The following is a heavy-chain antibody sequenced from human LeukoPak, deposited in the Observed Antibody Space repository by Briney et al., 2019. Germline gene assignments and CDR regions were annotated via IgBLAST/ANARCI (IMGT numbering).Heavy chain of an antibody. Sequence: GGSLRLSCAASGFTFSSYGMHWVRQAPGKGLEWVAFIRYDGSNKYYADSVKGRFTISRENSKNTLYLQMKSVRAEDTAVYYCARAPRSSGYYFSPPTLNYWGQGTLVTVSS. CDR2: IRYDGSNK. V-gene: IGHV3-30*02. D-gene: IGHD3-22*01. CDR3: ARAPRSSGYYFSPPTLNY. J-gene: IGHJ4*02. CDR1: GFTFSSYG.